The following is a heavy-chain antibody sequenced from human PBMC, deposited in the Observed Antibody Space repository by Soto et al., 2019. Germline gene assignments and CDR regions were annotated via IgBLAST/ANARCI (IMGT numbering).Heavy chain of an antibody. D-gene: IGHD2-2*01. CDR2: IYSSGSA. J-gene: IGHJ5*02. CDR1: GVSIRSGDYF. CDR3: ARLKYTQIVSDPAARGNHWFDP. Sequence: SETLSLTCTVSGVSIRSGDYFWSWIRQPPGKGLEWIGYIYSSGSAYFNPSLASRVTMSVDTSKSQFSLRLSSVTASDTAIYYCARLKYTQIVSDPAARGNHWFDPWGQGILVTVSS. V-gene: IGHV4-30-4*01.